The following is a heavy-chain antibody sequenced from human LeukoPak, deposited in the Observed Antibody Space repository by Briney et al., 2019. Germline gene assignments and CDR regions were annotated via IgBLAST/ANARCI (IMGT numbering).Heavy chain of an antibody. CDR3: ARDKGMRGSNYYFHY. CDR1: GYIFTNYY. CDR2: ITPSDDST. Sequence: ASVKVSCKASGYIFTNYYLHWVRQAPGHGLEWMGIITPSDDSTTYAQNFRGRVTMTTDTSTSTVYMELSSLRSDDAAVYYCARDKGMRGSNYYFHYWGQGSLVTVSS. V-gene: IGHV1-46*01. D-gene: IGHD2-8*01. J-gene: IGHJ4*02.